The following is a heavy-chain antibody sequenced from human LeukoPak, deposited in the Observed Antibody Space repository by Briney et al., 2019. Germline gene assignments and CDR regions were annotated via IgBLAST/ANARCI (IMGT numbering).Heavy chain of an antibody. J-gene: IGHJ4*02. D-gene: IGHD5-18*01. CDR3: ARVEYSYGSRFDY. CDR1: GGSLSGYY. Sequence: SETLSLTCAVYGGSLSGYYWSWIRQPPGKGLEWIGEINHSGSTNYNPSLKSRVTISVDTSKHQFSLKLSSVTAADTAVYYCARVEYSYGSRFDYWGQGTLVTVSS. CDR2: INHSGST. V-gene: IGHV4-34*01.